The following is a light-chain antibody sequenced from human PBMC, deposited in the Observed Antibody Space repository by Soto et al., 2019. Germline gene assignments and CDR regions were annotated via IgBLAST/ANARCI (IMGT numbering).Light chain of an antibody. CDR2: DVS. CDR3: SSYAGSNYWNVV. J-gene: IGLJ2*01. Sequence: QSVLTQPPSASGSPGQSVTISCTGTSSDVGGYNYVSWYQQHPGKAPKLMIYDVSKRPSGVPDRFSGSKSGNTASLTVSGLQAEDEADYYCSSYAGSNYWNVVFGGGTKLTVL. V-gene: IGLV2-8*01. CDR1: SSDVGGYNY.